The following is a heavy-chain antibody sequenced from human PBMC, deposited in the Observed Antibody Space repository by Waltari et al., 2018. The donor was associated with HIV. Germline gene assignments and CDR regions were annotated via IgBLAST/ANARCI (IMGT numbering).Heavy chain of an antibody. CDR3: ARQKSVDTAMALFYYGMDV. CDR2: INHSGST. Sequence: QVQLQQWGAGLLKPSETLSLTCAVYGGSFSGYYWSWIRQPPGKGLEWIGEINHSGSTNYNPSLKSRVTISVDTSKNQFSLKLSSVTAADTAVYYCARQKSVDTAMALFYYGMDVWGQGTTVTVSS. D-gene: IGHD5-18*01. V-gene: IGHV4-34*01. CDR1: GGSFSGYY. J-gene: IGHJ6*02.